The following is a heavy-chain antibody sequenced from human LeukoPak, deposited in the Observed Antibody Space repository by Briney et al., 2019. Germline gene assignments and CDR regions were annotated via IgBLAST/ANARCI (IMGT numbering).Heavy chain of an antibody. CDR2: IAGSSGYI. V-gene: IGHV3-21*01. CDR3: ARDRGAYCGGDCYLGFDY. J-gene: IGHJ4*01. Sequence: GGSLRLSCAASGFTFSSYTMNWVRQAPGKGLDWVSSIAGSSGYISYADSVKGRFTISRDKAKKSLYLQMTSLPAEDTAVYYCARDRGAYCGGDCYLGFDYWGRGTLVTVSS. CDR1: GFTFSSYT. D-gene: IGHD2-21*02.